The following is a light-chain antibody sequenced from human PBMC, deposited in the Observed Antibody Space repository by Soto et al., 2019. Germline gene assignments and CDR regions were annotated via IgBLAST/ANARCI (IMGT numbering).Light chain of an antibody. CDR3: QQYNSWPPLT. J-gene: IGKJ1*01. CDR2: GAS. V-gene: IGKV3-15*01. CDR1: QTVSTN. Sequence: EIVMTQSPDTLSVPPGDRATLSCRASQTVSTNLAWYQQKPGQAPRLLIYGASTRSTGVPDRFSGSGSRTESTLTISSLQSEDFAVYYCQQYNSWPPLTFGQGTKVEIK.